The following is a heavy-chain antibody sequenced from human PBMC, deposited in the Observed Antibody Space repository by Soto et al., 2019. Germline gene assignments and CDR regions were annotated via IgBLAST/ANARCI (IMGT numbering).Heavy chain of an antibody. D-gene: IGHD3-10*01. CDR2: ISSSSSTI. V-gene: IGHV3-48*02. Sequence: EVQLVESGGGLVQPGGSLRLSCAASGFTFSSYSMNWVRQAPGKGLEWVSYISSSSSTIYYADSVKGRFTISRDNAKNSLYLQMNSLRDEDTAVYYCARDMAGGNYYGSGSYGVDAFDIWGQGTMVTVSS. CDR3: ARDMAGGNYYGSGSYGVDAFDI. CDR1: GFTFSSYS. J-gene: IGHJ3*02.